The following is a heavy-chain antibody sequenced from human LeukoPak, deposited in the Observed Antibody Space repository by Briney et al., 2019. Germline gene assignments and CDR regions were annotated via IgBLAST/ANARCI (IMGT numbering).Heavy chain of an antibody. V-gene: IGHV4-34*01. CDR3: ARPYCSSTSCYGGHAFDI. CDR1: GGSFSGYY. CDR2: INHSGST. J-gene: IGHJ3*02. D-gene: IGHD2-2*01. Sequence: KPSETLSLTCAVYGGSFSGYYWSWIRQPPGKGLEWIGEINHSGSTNYNPSLKSRVTISVDTSKNQFSLKLSSVTAADTAVYYCARPYCSSTSCYGGHAFDIWGQGTMVTVSS.